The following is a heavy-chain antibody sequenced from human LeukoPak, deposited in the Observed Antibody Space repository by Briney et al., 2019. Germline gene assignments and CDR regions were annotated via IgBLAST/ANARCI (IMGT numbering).Heavy chain of an antibody. CDR1: GVTFNNYA. V-gene: IGHV3-23*01. D-gene: IGHD1-1*01. Sequence: GGSLRLSCAVSGVTFNNYAMSWVRQAPGRGLEWVSVISASGGSTYYADSVKGRFTISRDNSNNRLYLEMNSLRAEDTAVYYCAKHAGTTRQTKDYWGQGTLVTVSS. CDR2: ISASGGST. CDR3: AKHAGTTRQTKDY. J-gene: IGHJ4*02.